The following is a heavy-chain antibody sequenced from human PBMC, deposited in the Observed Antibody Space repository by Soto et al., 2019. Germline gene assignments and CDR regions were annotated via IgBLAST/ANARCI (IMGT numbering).Heavy chain of an antibody. CDR3: ARDLRRDYYYYYGMDV. V-gene: IGHV3-66*01. Sequence: QAGGSLRLSCAASGFTVSANYMSWVRQAPRKGLEWVSVVYSGGSTYYADSVKGRFTISRDNSKNTLFLQMNSLRAEDSAVYYCARDLRRDYYYYYGMDVWGQGTTVTVSS. CDR2: VYSGGST. CDR1: GFTVSANY. J-gene: IGHJ6*02.